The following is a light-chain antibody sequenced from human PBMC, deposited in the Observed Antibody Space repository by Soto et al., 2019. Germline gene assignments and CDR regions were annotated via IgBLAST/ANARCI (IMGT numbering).Light chain of an antibody. Sequence: AIQLTQSPSSLSASVGDRVTITCRASQDIRGALAWYQQKPGKAPKMLIYDVSTLESGVPLRFSGSSSGTDFTHTISSLQPVDFATYYCQQFNSYPITFGQGTRLEIK. CDR2: DVS. CDR3: QQFNSYPIT. V-gene: IGKV1-13*02. CDR1: QDIRGA. J-gene: IGKJ5*01.